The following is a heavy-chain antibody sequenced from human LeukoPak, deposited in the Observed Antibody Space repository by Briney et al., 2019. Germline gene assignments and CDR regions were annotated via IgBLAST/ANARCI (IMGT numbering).Heavy chain of an antibody. CDR2: IYYSGST. CDR3: ARDTRYSYGPNWFDP. D-gene: IGHD5-18*01. Sequence: SETLSLTCTVSGGSISSSSYYWGWIRQPPGKGLEWIGSIYYSGSTNYNPSLKSRVTISVDTSKNQFSLKLSSVTAADTAVYYCARDTRYSYGPNWFDPWGQGTLVTVSS. J-gene: IGHJ5*02. CDR1: GGSISSSSYY. V-gene: IGHV4-39*07.